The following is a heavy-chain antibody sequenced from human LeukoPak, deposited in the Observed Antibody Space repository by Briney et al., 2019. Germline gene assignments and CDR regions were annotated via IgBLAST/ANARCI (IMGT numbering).Heavy chain of an antibody. V-gene: IGHV1-69*04. Sequence: SVKVSCKASGGTFSSYAISWVRQAPGQGLEWMGRIIPILGIANYAQKFQGRVTITADKSTSTAYMELSSLRSEDTAVYYCATLVHCSSTSCYRGAFDIWGQGTMVTVSS. J-gene: IGHJ3*02. CDR3: ATLVHCSSTSCYRGAFDI. D-gene: IGHD2-2*01. CDR2: IIPILGIA. CDR1: GGTFSSYA.